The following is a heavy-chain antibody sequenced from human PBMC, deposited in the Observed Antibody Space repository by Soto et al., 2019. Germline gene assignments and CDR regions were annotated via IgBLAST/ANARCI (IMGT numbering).Heavy chain of an antibody. D-gene: IGHD3-3*01. J-gene: IGHJ4*02. CDR1: GLTFSNYW. CDR3: LGGSTYDTA. CDR2: INPDGSDK. V-gene: IGHV3-7*03. Sequence: GSLRLSCAASGLTFSNYWMNWVRQAPGKGLEWVAKINPDGSDKHYIDSVKGRFTLSRDNAQNSVFFQMNSLRAEDTAVHFCLGGSTYDTAWGQGTLVTVPQ.